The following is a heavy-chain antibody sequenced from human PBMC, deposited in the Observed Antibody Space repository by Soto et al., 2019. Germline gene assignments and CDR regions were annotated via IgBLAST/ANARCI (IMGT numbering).Heavy chain of an antibody. CDR2: IYYSGST. Sequence: SETLSLTCTVSGGSISSPHDYWGWIRQSPGRGLEWIGSIYYSGSTYYNTSLKSRITISVDTSKNQFTLNLTSVTAADTAVYYCARHVLTAYIVYYFDFWGQGTLVTVSS. D-gene: IGHD3-16*01. V-gene: IGHV4-39*01. CDR1: GGSISSPHDY. J-gene: IGHJ4*02. CDR3: ARHVLTAYIVYYFDF.